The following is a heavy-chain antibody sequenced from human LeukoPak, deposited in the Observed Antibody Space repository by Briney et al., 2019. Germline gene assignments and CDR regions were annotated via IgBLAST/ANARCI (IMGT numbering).Heavy chain of an antibody. CDR1: GGSITSGGYY. J-gene: IGHJ4*02. Sequence: PSETLSLTCTVSGGSITSGGYYWSWVRRLPGKGLEWIGYIYYSGTTSYNPSLKSRLTISLDTSESQFSLKLSSVTAADTAVYYCARGSTGDKSNNWGQGTLVTVSS. V-gene: IGHV4-31*03. CDR2: IYYSGTT. D-gene: IGHD7-27*01. CDR3: ARGSTGDKSNN.